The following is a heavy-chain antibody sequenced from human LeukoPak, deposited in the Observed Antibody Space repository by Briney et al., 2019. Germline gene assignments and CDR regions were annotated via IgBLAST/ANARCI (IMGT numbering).Heavy chain of an antibody. CDR2: ISYDGSNK. V-gene: IGHV3-30-3*01. CDR1: GFTFSSYA. Sequence: PGGSLRLSCAASGFTFSSYAMHWVRQAPGKGLGWVAVISYDGSNKYYADSVKGRFTISRDNSKNTLYLQMNSLRAEDTAVYYCARVSVPAAMPFFYFDYWGQGTLVTVSS. J-gene: IGHJ4*02. CDR3: ARVSVPAAMPFFYFDY. D-gene: IGHD2-2*01.